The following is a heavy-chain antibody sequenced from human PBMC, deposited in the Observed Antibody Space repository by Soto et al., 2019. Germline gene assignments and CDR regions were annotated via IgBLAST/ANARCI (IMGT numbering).Heavy chain of an antibody. V-gene: IGHV3-7*03. D-gene: IGHD6-19*01. CDR2: IKQDGSEK. CDR3: ARFSSGWYAFDY. CDR1: GFTFSSYW. J-gene: IGHJ4*02. Sequence: GGSLRLSCAASGFTFSSYWMSWVRQAPGKGLEWVANIKQDGSEKYYVDSVKGRFTISRDNAKNSLYLQMNSLRSDDTAVYYCARFSSGWYAFDYWGQGTLVTVSS.